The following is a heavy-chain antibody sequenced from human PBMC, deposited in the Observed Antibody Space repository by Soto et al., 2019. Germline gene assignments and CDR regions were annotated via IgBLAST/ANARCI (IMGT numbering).Heavy chain of an antibody. CDR2: SYHSGST. V-gene: IGHV4-4*02. D-gene: IGHD1-26*01. J-gene: IGHJ2*01. Sequence: QVQLQESGPGLVKPSGTLSLTCAVSGGSIRSSNWWSWVRQPPGKGLEWIGESYHSGSTNYNPSLKSRVTISVDKSKNQFSLKLSSVTAADTAVYYCARDRSGIGDGGYWYFDLWGRCTLVTVSS. CDR3: ARDRSGIGDGGYWYFDL. CDR1: GGSIRSSNW.